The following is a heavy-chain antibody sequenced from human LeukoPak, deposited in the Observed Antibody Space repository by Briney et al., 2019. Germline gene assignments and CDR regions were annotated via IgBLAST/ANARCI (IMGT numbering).Heavy chain of an antibody. J-gene: IGHJ5*02. V-gene: IGHV4-38-2*01. Sequence: SETLSLTCAVSGYSISSGYYWGWIRQPPGKGLEWIGSIYHSGSTYYNPSLKSRVTISVDTSKNQFSLKLSSVTAADTALYYCARHKYSSGWLRYNWFDPWGQGTLVTVSS. CDR1: GYSISSGYY. CDR3: ARHKYSSGWLRYNWFDP. D-gene: IGHD6-19*01. CDR2: IYHSGST.